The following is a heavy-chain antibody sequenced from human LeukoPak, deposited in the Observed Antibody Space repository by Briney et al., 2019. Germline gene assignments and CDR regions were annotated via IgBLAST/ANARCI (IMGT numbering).Heavy chain of an antibody. CDR2: ISGSGGST. Sequence: GGSLRLSCAASGFTFSNSAVSCVRQAPGKGLEWVSAISGSGGSTYYADSVKGRFTISRDNSKNTLYLQMNSLRAEDTAVYYCAKSPAVDAAFDIWGQGTMVTVSS. CDR3: AKSPAVDAAFDI. V-gene: IGHV3-23*01. CDR1: GFTFSNSA. J-gene: IGHJ3*02. D-gene: IGHD4-23*01.